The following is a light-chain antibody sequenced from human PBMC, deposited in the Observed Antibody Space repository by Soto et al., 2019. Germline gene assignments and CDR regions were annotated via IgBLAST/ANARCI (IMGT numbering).Light chain of an antibody. CDR3: AAWDDSLDGPTV. J-gene: IGLJ2*01. CDR1: SSNIGSNT. CDR2: NNN. V-gene: IGLV1-44*01. Sequence: QSVLTQQPSASGTPGQRVTLSCSGSSSNIGSNTVNWYQQLPGTAPKLLINNNNQRPSGVPDRFSGTKSGTSASLAISGMQAEDEDDYYCAAWDDSLDGPTVFGGGTKLTVL.